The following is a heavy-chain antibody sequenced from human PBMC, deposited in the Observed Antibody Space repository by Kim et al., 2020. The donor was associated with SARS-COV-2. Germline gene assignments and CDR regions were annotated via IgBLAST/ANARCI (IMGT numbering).Heavy chain of an antibody. CDR1: GGSISSGGYY. J-gene: IGHJ5*02. CDR2: IYYSGST. V-gene: IGHV4-31*03. Sequence: SETLSLTCTVSGGSISSGGYYWSWIRQHPGKGLEWIGYIYYSGSTYYNPSLKSRVTISVDTSKNQFSLKLSSVTAADTAVYYCASAYYDFWSGYYTGILWFDPWGQGTLVTVSS. D-gene: IGHD3-3*01. CDR3: ASAYYDFWSGYYTGILWFDP.